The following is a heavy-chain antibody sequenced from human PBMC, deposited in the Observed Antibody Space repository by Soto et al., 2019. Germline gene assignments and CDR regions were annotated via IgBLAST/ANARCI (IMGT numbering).Heavy chain of an antibody. CDR3: AIENERLQLGGNCYYIRDV. Sequence: QVQLVQSGAEMKEPGSSVKVSCKTSGDTFSSSAISWLRQAPGQGLEWMGGIIPLFRTPDYAQKFQGRVTIAGDESTSTAYMELSSLRSEDTAVYYCAIENERLQLGGNCYYIRDVWCQATTITFSS. CDR1: GDTFSSSA. CDR2: IIPLFRTP. V-gene: IGHV1-69*12. J-gene: IGHJ6*02. D-gene: IGHD1-26*01.